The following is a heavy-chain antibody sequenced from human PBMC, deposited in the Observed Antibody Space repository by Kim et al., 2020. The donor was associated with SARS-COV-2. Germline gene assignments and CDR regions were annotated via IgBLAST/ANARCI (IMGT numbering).Heavy chain of an antibody. CDR2: INHSGST. CDR1: GGSFSGYY. CDR3: ARGRNYYDSY. J-gene: IGHJ4*02. V-gene: IGHV4-34*01. Sequence: SETLSLTCAVYGGSFSGYYWSWIRQPPGKGLEWIGEINHSGSTNYNPSLKSRVTISVDTSKNQFSLKLSSVTAADTAVYYCARGRNYYDSYWGQGTLVTVSS. D-gene: IGHD3-22*01.